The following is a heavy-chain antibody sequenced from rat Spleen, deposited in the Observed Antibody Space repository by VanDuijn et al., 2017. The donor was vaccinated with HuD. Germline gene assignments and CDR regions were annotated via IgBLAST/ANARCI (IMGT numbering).Heavy chain of an antibody. CDR2: ISSGGHT. Sequence: QVQLKESGPGLVQPSQTLSLTCTVSGFSLTSNGVTWVRQPPGQGLEWVATISSGGHTYYNSVLKSRLSISRDTSKSQLFLKMNSLQTEDTAIYFCTRDHSYWGSYYPGGFAYWGQGTLVTVSS. J-gene: IGHJ3*01. V-gene: IGHV2S12*01. CDR1: GFSLTSNG. CDR3: TRDHSYWGSYYPGGFAY. D-gene: IGHD1-12*02.